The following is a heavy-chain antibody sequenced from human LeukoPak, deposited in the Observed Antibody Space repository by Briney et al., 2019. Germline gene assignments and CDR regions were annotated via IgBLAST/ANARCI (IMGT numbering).Heavy chain of an antibody. Sequence: GGSLRLSCAASGFTFSSYWMSWVRQAPGKGLEWVANIKQDGREKYYVDSVKGRFTISRDNAKHSLYPQMNSQRGEDTAMYVCVKGAITHADSSGYYGFYWGQGTLVTVSS. CDR2: IKQDGREK. CDR1: GFTFSSYW. D-gene: IGHD3-22*01. V-gene: IGHV3-7*01. CDR3: VKGAITHADSSGYYGFY. J-gene: IGHJ4*02.